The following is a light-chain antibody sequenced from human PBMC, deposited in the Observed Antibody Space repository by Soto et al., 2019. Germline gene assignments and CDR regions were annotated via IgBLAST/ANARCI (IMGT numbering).Light chain of an antibody. CDR2: EVS. V-gene: IGLV2-14*01. J-gene: IGLJ1*01. Sequence: HSVLTQPASLSGSPGQSITISCTGTSSDIGAYDYVSWFQQHPGKAPKLMIYEVSNRPSGVSNRFSGSKSGNTASLTISGLQAEDEADYYCSSYTSSSVLFGTGTKVTVL. CDR3: SSYTSSSVL. CDR1: SSDIGAYDY.